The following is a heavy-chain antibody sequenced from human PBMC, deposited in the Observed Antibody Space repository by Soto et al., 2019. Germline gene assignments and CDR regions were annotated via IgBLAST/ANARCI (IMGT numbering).Heavy chain of an antibody. V-gene: IGHV4-4*02. CDR3: ARTQGYGDSPFDY. Sequence: QVQLRESGPGLVKPSGTLSLTCAISGGSISTDNWWSWVRQPPGRGLEWIGEIYQRGSPNYNSSLRSRVNRSLDKSKNSFSLQLTSVTAADTAVYFCARTQGYGDSPFDYWGQGTLVTVSS. D-gene: IGHD4-17*01. CDR1: GGSISTDNW. CDR2: IYQRGSP. J-gene: IGHJ4*02.